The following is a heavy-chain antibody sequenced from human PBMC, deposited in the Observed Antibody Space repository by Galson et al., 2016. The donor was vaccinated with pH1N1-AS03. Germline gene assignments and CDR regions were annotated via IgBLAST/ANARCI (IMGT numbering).Heavy chain of an antibody. V-gene: IGHV3-23*01. D-gene: IGHD2-2*01. Sequence: SLRLSCAASGFTFSSYAMSWVRQAPGKGLDWVASISGIGGDTYYADPVKGRFTISRDNSKNTLYLQMNSLRAEDTALYYCAKFPIVEVPGALQDMDVWGKGTTVIVSS. CDR1: GFTFSSYA. CDR2: ISGIGGDT. J-gene: IGHJ6*03. CDR3: AKFPIVEVPGALQDMDV.